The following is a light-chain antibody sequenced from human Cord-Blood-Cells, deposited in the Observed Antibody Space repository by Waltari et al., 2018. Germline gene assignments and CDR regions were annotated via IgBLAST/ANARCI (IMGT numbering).Light chain of an antibody. V-gene: IGKV3-20*01. Sequence: EIVLTQSPGTLSLSPGERATLSCRASQSVSSSYLAWYQQKPGQAPRLLIYGASSRATGMPGRFSGSGSGKDFTLTISRLEPEDFAVYYCQQYGSSPRTFGQGTKVEIK. CDR1: QSVSSSY. CDR3: QQYGSSPRT. J-gene: IGKJ1*01. CDR2: GAS.